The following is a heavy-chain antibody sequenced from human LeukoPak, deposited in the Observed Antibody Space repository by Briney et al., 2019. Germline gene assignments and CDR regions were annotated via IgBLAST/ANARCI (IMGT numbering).Heavy chain of an antibody. J-gene: IGHJ4*02. CDR2: IWYDGNDK. CDR1: GFTFSNYA. Sequence: GRSLRLSCAASGFTFSNYAMHWVRQSPGKGPEWVAVIWYDGNDKYYRDSVKGRFTISRDNSKNTLYLQMNSLRVEDTALYYCARDAVSAGTLTTDYWGQGTLVTVSS. CDR3: ARDAVSAGTLTTDY. V-gene: IGHV3-33*01. D-gene: IGHD6-13*01.